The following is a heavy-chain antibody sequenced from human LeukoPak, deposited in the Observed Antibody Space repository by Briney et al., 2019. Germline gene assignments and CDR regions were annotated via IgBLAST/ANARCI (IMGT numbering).Heavy chain of an antibody. Sequence: EASVKVSCKVSGYTPTELSMHWVRQAPGKGLEWMGGFDPEDGETIYAQKFQGRVTMTEDTSTDTAYMELSSLRSEDTAVYYCATSSLIEYCTNGVCHDYWGQGTLVTVSS. J-gene: IGHJ4*02. D-gene: IGHD2-8*01. V-gene: IGHV1-24*01. CDR3: ATSSLIEYCTNGVCHDY. CDR2: FDPEDGET. CDR1: GYTPTELS.